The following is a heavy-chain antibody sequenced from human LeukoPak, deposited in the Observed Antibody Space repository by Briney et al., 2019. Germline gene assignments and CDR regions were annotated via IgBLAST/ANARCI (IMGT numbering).Heavy chain of an antibody. CDR3: ARVKGDCSSTSCYLDAFDI. Sequence: ASVKVSCKASGYTFTGYYMHWVRQAPGQGLEWMGWINPNSGGTNYAQKFQGRVTMTRDTSISTAYMELSRLRSDDTAVYYCARVKGDCSSTSCYLDAFDIWGQGTMVTVSS. J-gene: IGHJ3*02. D-gene: IGHD2-2*01. V-gene: IGHV1-2*02. CDR1: GYTFTGYY. CDR2: INPNSGGT.